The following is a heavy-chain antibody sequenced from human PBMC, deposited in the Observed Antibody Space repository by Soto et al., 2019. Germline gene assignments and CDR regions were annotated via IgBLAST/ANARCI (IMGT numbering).Heavy chain of an antibody. CDR2: IWYDGSNK. D-gene: IGHD5-12*01. J-gene: IGHJ4*02. CDR1: GFTFSSYG. CDR3: ARDHGGYLTYFAY. Sequence: GGSLRLSCAASGFTFSSYGMHWVRQAPGKGLEWVAVIWYDGSNKYYADSVKGRFTISRDNSKNTLYLQMNSLRAEDTAAYYCARDHGGYLTYFAYWGQGTMVTVS. V-gene: IGHV3-33*01.